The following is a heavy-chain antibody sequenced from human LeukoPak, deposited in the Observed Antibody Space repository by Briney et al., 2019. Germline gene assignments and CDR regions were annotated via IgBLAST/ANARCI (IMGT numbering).Heavy chain of an antibody. Sequence: ASVKVSCKASGYTLTGYYMHWVRQAPGQGLEWMGWINPNSGGTNYAQKFQGRVTMTRDTSISTAYMELSRLRSDDTAVYYCARALSGSYRFDYWGQGTLVTVSS. J-gene: IGHJ4*02. D-gene: IGHD1-26*01. CDR3: ARALSGSYRFDY. CDR1: GYTLTGYY. V-gene: IGHV1-2*02. CDR2: INPNSGGT.